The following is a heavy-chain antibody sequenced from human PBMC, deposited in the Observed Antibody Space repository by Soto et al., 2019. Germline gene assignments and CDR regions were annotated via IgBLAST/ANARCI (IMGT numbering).Heavy chain of an antibody. CDR2: TSGGGDIT. CDR3: AKGTSGWSELHY. Sequence: PGGSLRLSCAASGFTFSIYPMSWVRQAPGKGLEWVSVTSGGGDITYYADSVKGRFSISRDNSKNTLSLQMNSLRVEDTAVYYCAKGTSGWSELHYWGQGALVTVSS. CDR1: GFTFSIYP. V-gene: IGHV3-23*01. D-gene: IGHD6-19*01. J-gene: IGHJ4*02.